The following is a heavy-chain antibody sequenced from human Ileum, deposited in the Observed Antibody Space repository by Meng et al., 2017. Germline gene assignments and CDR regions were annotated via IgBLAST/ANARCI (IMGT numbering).Heavy chain of an antibody. CDR3: ARGYDRTDYYREDFQH. V-gene: IGHV1-18*01. J-gene: IGHJ1*01. Sequence: ASVKVSCKASGYTFTSYGISWVRQAPGQGLEWMGWISPYNGATNYAQKFQGRVTMTTDTPTTTVHMELRSLNADDTAVYYCARGYDRTDYYREDFQHWGQGTLVTVSS. CDR1: GYTFTSYG. D-gene: IGHD3-22*01. CDR2: ISPYNGAT.